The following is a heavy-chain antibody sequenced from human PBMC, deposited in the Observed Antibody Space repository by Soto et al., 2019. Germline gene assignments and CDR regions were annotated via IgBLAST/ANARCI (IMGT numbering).Heavy chain of an antibody. CDR3: ARDPPRSTKGVY. D-gene: IGHD2-8*01. J-gene: IGHJ4*02. CDR2: IYYSGST. V-gene: IGHV4-61*01. CDR1: GGSVSSGSYY. Sequence: SETLSFTCTVSGGSVSSGSYYWSWIRQPPGKGLEGIGYIYYSGSTNYNPSLRSRVTISVDTSKHQFSLKLSSVTAADTPVYYCARDPPRSTKGVYWGQGSLVTVSS.